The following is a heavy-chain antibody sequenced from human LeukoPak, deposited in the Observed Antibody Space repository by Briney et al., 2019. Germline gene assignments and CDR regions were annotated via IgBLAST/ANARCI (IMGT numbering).Heavy chain of an antibody. Sequence: PGGSLRLSCAASGFTFSSYAMHWVRQAPGKGLEWVAVISYDGSNKYYADSVKGRFTISRDNSKNTLYPQMNSLRAEDTAVYYCARGRGAFDIWGQGTMVTVSS. J-gene: IGHJ3*02. CDR3: ARGRGAFDI. CDR2: ISYDGSNK. V-gene: IGHV3-30*01. CDR1: GFTFSSYA.